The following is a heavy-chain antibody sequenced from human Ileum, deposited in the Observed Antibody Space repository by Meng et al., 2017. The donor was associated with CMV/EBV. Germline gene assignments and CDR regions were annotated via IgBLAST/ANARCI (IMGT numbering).Heavy chain of an antibody. CDR1: GFTFDTYS. V-gene: IGHV3-21*04. Sequence: GGSLRLSCAASGFTFDTYSMNWVRQAPGMGLEWVSSFSSTGNYIYYADSVRGRFTISRGNAKNSLYLQMNNLRAEDTAVYYCARDSRPYCGGDCSSDYWGQGTLVTVSS. J-gene: IGHJ4*02. CDR3: ARDSRPYCGGDCSSDY. D-gene: IGHD2-21*01. CDR2: FSSTGNYI.